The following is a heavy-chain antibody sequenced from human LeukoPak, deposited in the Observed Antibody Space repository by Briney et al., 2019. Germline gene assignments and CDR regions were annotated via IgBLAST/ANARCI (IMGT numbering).Heavy chain of an antibody. CDR2: ISGSGSGGST. D-gene: IGHD3-10*01. Sequence: GGSLRLSCAASGFTFSSSAMSWVRQAPGKGLEWVSSISGSGSGGSTYYADSVKGRFTISRDNSKNTLYLQMNSLRAEDTAVYYCARDRGSLLWFGELLFYIDYWGQGTLVTVSS. J-gene: IGHJ4*02. V-gene: IGHV3-23*01. CDR3: ARDRGSLLWFGELLFYIDY. CDR1: GFTFSSSA.